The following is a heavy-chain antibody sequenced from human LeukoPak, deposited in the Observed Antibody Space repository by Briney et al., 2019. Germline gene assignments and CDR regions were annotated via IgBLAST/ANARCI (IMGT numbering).Heavy chain of an antibody. CDR1: GFTFRSYW. J-gene: IGHJ4*02. CDR3: AQDATDFDSSGQTYFDN. D-gene: IGHD3-22*01. CDR2: ISGSGGYT. V-gene: IGHV3-23*01. Sequence: GGSLRLSCAASGFTFRSYWMSWVRQAPGKGLEWVSAISGSGGYTFYSDSVKGRFTISRDNSKNTLSPQMNSLRAEDTAVYYCAQDATDFDSSGQTYFDNWGQGTLVTVSS.